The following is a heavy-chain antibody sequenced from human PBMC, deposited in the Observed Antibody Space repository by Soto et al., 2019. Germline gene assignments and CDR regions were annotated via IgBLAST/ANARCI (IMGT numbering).Heavy chain of an antibody. CDR1: EGTFNSYA. J-gene: IGHJ4*02. D-gene: IGHD6-13*01. Sequence: QAQVVQSGAEVRKPGSSVKVSCKASEGTFNSYAIAGVRQAPGQGLEWMGGIIPFYNTLNYAQKFQDRVTITADDSTNTVYMELSSLRSDDTAVYFCASGASRWYPYFFDSWAQGTLVTVSS. V-gene: IGHV1-69*01. CDR3: ASGASRWYPYFFDS. CDR2: IIPFYNTL.